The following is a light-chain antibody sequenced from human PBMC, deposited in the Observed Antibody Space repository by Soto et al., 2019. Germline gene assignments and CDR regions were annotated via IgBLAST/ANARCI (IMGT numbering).Light chain of an antibody. Sequence: QSALTQPPSASGSPGQSVTISCTGTSSDVGGYNFVSWYRQHPGKAPKLLIYEVTKRPSGVPDRFSGSKSGNTASLTVSGLQSEDEADYYCSSRVRSNGFNVLFGGGTKLTVL. V-gene: IGLV2-8*01. CDR1: SSDVGGYNF. J-gene: IGLJ2*01. CDR3: SSRVRSNGFNVL. CDR2: EVT.